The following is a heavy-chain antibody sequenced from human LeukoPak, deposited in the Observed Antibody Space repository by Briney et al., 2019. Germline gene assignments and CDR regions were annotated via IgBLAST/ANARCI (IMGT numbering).Heavy chain of an antibody. CDR3: ARDGVATIPLAHFQH. J-gene: IGHJ1*01. CDR2: ISSSSSYI. V-gene: IGHV3-21*01. CDR1: GFTFSSYS. D-gene: IGHD5-12*01. Sequence: GGSLRLSCAASGFTFSSYSMNWVRQAPGKGLEWVSSISSSSSYIYYADSVKGRFTISRDNAKNSLYLQMNSLRAEDTAVYYCARDGVATIPLAHFQHWGQGTLVTVSS.